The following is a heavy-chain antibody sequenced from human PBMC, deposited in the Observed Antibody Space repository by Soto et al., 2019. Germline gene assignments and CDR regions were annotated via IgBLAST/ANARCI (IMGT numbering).Heavy chain of an antibody. V-gene: IGHV3-23*01. Sequence: EVQLLESGGGLVQPGGSLRLSCAASGFTFNNYAMNWVRQGPGKGLEWVSGISGSGETTYYADSVKGRFTISRDNSKNTLYLQMNSLRAEDTAVYYCAKDRTFPVTGGFDYWGQGTLVTVSS. CDR3: AKDRTFPVTGGFDY. CDR2: ISGSGETT. CDR1: GFTFNNYA. J-gene: IGHJ4*02. D-gene: IGHD6-19*01.